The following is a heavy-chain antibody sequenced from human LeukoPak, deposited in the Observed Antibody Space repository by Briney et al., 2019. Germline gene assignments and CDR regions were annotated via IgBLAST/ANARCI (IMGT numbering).Heavy chain of an antibody. CDR3: AKGSPDIVATIEGY. D-gene: IGHD5-12*01. CDR1: GFTFSNYA. CDR2: ISYDGSNK. Sequence: GGSLRLSCAAPGFTFSNYAMNWVRQAPGKGLEWVAVISYDGSNKYYADSVKGRFTISRDNSKNTLYLQMNSLRAEDTAVYYCAKGSPDIVATIEGYWGQGTLVTVSS. V-gene: IGHV3-30*04. J-gene: IGHJ4*02.